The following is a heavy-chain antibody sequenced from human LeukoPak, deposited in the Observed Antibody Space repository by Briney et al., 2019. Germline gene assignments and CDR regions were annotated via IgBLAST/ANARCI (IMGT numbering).Heavy chain of an antibody. D-gene: IGHD6-19*01. CDR1: GYTFTGYY. J-gene: IGHJ4*02. Sequence: AAVKVWCKASGYTFTGYYMHWVRQAPGQGLEWMGWINPNSGGTNYAQKFQGRVTMTRDTSTSTVYMDLSSLRSEDTAVYYCARGGSLAAAPHLYYFDYWGQGSLVTVSS. V-gene: IGHV1-2*02. CDR3: ARGGSLAAAPHLYYFDY. CDR2: INPNSGGT.